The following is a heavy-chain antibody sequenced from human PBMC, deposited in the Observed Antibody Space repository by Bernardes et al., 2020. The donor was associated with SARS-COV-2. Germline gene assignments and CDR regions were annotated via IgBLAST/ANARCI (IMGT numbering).Heavy chain of an antibody. J-gene: IGHJ5*02. CDR1: GGSISSSY. CDR2: IYYSGST. Sequence: SETLSLTCTVSGGSISSSYWSWIRQPPGKGLEWIGYIYYSGSTNYNPSLKRRVTISVDTSKNQFSLKLSSVTAADTAVYYCARGPDLYDSSGYPDVLAWFDPWGQGTLVTVSS. V-gene: IGHV4-59*01. D-gene: IGHD3-22*01. CDR3: ARGPDLYDSSGYPDVLAWFDP.